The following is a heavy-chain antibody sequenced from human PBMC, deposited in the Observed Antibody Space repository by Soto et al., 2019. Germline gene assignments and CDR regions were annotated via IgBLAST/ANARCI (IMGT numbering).Heavy chain of an antibody. CDR2: ISSTTNYI. CDR3: AREYEDGNWYFDY. CDR1: GFTFTRYS. V-gene: IGHV3-21*01. D-gene: IGHD1-1*01. Sequence: GGSLRLSCAASGFTFTRYSMNWVRQAPGKGLEWVSSISSTTNYIYDSDAMKGRCTVSRDNAKNSVYLEMNGLSTEDTAVYYCAREYEDGNWYFDYWGQGTLVTVSS. J-gene: IGHJ4*02.